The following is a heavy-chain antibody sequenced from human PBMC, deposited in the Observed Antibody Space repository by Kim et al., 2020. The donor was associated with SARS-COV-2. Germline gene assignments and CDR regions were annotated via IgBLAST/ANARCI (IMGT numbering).Heavy chain of an antibody. D-gene: IGHD3-3*01. V-gene: IGHV4-39*07. Sequence: SETLSLTCTVSGGSISSSSYYWGWIRQPPGKGLEWSGSSYYSGSTYYNPSLKSRVTISVDTSKNQFSLKLSSVTAAVTAVDSCARDITILGVVQGWGQGT. J-gene: IGHJ4*02. CDR2: SYYSGST. CDR3: ARDITILGVVQG. CDR1: GGSISSSSYY.